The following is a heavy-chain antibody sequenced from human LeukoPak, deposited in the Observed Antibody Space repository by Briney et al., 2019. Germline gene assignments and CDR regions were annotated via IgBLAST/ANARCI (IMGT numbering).Heavy chain of an antibody. J-gene: IGHJ4*02. CDR2: ISPNSGGT. CDR1: GYTFTGYY. Sequence: ASVKVSCKASGYTFTGYYMHWVRQAPGQGLEWMGWISPNSGGTNYAQKFQGRVTMTRDTSISTACMELSRLRSDDTAVYYCATGIAAAGTLDYWGQGTLVTVSS. CDR3: ATGIAAAGTLDY. V-gene: IGHV1-2*02. D-gene: IGHD6-13*01.